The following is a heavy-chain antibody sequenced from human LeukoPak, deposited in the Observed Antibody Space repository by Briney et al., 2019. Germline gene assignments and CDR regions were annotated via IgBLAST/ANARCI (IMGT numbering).Heavy chain of an antibody. Sequence: PGGSLRLSCAASGFTFSSYAMHWVRQAPGKGLEWVSGISWNSGSIGYADSVKGRFTISRDNAKNSLYLQMNSLRAEDTALYYCAKVYSGYENAHDAFDIWGQGTMVTVSS. CDR1: GFTFSSYA. CDR3: AKVYSGYENAHDAFDI. D-gene: IGHD5-12*01. V-gene: IGHV3-9*01. J-gene: IGHJ3*02. CDR2: ISWNSGSI.